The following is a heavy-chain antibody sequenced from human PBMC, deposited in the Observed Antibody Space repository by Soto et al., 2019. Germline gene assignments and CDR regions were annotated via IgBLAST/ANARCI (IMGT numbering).Heavy chain of an antibody. CDR2: INHSGST. V-gene: IGHV4-34*01. Sequence: SETLSLTCAVYGGSFSGYYWSWIRQPPGKGLEWIGEINHSGSTNYSPSLKSRVTISVDTSKNQFSLKLNSVTAADTAVYYCARALRIVVVPAATYYYYYGMDVWGQGTTVTVSS. J-gene: IGHJ6*02. D-gene: IGHD2-2*01. CDR3: ARALRIVVVPAATYYYYYGMDV. CDR1: GGSFSGYY.